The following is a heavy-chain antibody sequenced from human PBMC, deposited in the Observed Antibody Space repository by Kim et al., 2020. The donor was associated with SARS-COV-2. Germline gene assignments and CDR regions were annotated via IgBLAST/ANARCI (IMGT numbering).Heavy chain of an antibody. Sequence: IYYADSVKGRFTIARDNAKNSLYLQMNSLRAEDTAVYYCARGSEGYYFDYWGQGTLVTVSS. V-gene: IGHV3-11*01. J-gene: IGHJ4*02. CDR3: ARGSEGYYFDY. CDR2: I.